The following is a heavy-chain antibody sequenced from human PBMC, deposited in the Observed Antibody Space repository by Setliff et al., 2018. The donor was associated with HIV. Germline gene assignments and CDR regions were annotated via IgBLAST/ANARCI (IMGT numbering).Heavy chain of an antibody. Sequence: GESLKISCTASGFTFINYEMNWVRQAPGKGLEWVAYISYSGSAIHYADSVKGRFTISRDNAKNSLYLQMNSLRAEDTAVYYCARDRVVGATLDPLDLWGQGTMVTV. J-gene: IGHJ3*01. D-gene: IGHD1-26*01. CDR3: ARDRVVGATLDPLDL. CDR1: GFTFINYE. CDR2: ISYSGSAI. V-gene: IGHV3-48*03.